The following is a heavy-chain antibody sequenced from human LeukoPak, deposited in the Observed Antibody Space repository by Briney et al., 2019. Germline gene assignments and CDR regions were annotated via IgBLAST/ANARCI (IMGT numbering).Heavy chain of an antibody. J-gene: IGHJ6*02. CDR1: GGTFSTYA. CDR3: ARAGYSTGYYGMDV. D-gene: IGHD2-15*01. Sequence: ASVTVSCKASGGTFSTYAISWVRHAPGQGLEWMGGIIPIFGTTNYAQNFQGRVTITADESTNTDYMELSSLTSDDTAMYYCARAGYSTGYYGMDVWGQGTTVTVSS. V-gene: IGHV1-69*13. CDR2: IIPIFGTT.